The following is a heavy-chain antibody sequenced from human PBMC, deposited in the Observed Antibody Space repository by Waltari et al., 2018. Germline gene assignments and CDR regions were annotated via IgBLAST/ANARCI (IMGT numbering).Heavy chain of an antibody. D-gene: IGHD3-10*01. V-gene: IGHV4-31*03. CDR3: ARGGAYGSGTYFLDY. CDR2: MSSTGAA. Sequence: QVQLQESGPGLVKPPQTLSLTCSVSGVSFSISLYYWSWLRPHPGRGLECIGYMSSTGAAYYTPSLRSRVTISLDTSKNHFSLELTSVTAADTAVYYCARGGAYGSGTYFLDYWGQGTPVTVSS. J-gene: IGHJ4*02. CDR1: GVSFSISLYY.